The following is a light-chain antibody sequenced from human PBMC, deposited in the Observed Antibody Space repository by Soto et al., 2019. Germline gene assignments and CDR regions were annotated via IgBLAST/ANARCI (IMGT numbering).Light chain of an antibody. CDR3: QQSYSGPLT. CDR2: AAS. CDR1: QSISSY. V-gene: IGKV1-39*01. Sequence: DIQMTQSPSSLSASVGYRFTITCRASQSISSYLNWYQQKPGKAPKVLIYAASSLQSGVPSRFSGIGSGTDFTLSISSLQPEDFATYYCQQSYSGPLTFGGGTKVDIK. J-gene: IGKJ4*01.